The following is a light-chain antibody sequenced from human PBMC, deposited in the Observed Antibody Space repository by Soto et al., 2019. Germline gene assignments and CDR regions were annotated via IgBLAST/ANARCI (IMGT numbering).Light chain of an antibody. Sequence: EIVLTQSPGTLSLSPGERATLSCRASQSVSSSYLAWYQQKPGQASRLLIYGASTRATGIPARFSGSGSGTEFTLTISSLQSEDFAVYYCQQYNNWPPVTFGQGTKV. CDR1: QSVSSSY. CDR3: QQYNNWPPVT. J-gene: IGKJ1*01. CDR2: GAS. V-gene: IGKV3-15*01.